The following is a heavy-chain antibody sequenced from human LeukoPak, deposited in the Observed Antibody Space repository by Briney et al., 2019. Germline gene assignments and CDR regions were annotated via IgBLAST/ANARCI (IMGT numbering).Heavy chain of an antibody. CDR3: ARRPGEYGGNDFDY. Sequence: SETLSLTSTVSGGSLSSRSDHWGWIRQPPGKGLEWLGSIYYTGSTHYNPSLKSRVTISVDTSKNQFSLKLSSVTAADTAVYYCARRPGEYGGNDFDYWGQGTLVTVSS. J-gene: IGHJ4*02. CDR2: IYYTGST. V-gene: IGHV4-39*01. CDR1: GGSLSSRSDH. D-gene: IGHD4/OR15-4a*01.